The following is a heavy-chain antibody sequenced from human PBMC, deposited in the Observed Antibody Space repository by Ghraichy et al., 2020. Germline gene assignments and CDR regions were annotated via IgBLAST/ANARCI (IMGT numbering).Heavy chain of an antibody. Sequence: SETLSLTCAVYGGSFSGYYWSWIRQPPGKGLEWIGEINHSGSTNYNPSLKSRVTISVDTSKNQFSLKLSSVTAADTAVYYCARGGAGYDFWSGYYRALGFDPWGQGTLVTVSS. CDR3: ARGGAGYDFWSGYYRALGFDP. CDR2: INHSGST. CDR1: GGSFSGYY. D-gene: IGHD3-3*01. V-gene: IGHV4-34*01. J-gene: IGHJ5*02.